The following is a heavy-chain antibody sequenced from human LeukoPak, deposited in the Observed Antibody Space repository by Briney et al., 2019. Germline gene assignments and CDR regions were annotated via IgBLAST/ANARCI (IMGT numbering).Heavy chain of an antibody. CDR1: GGSISSGGYY. CDR3: ARDNRRADIAAAGNFDY. J-gene: IGHJ4*02. Sequence: SETLSLTCTVSGGSISSGGYYWSWIRQHPGKGLEWIGYIYYSGSTYYNPSLKSRVTISVDTSKNQFSLKLSSVTAADTAVYYCARDNRRADIAAAGNFDYWGQGTLVTVSS. CDR2: IYYSGST. D-gene: IGHD6-13*01. V-gene: IGHV4-31*03.